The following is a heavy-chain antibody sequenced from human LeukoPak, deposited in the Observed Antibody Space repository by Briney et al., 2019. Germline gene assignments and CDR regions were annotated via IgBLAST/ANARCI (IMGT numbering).Heavy chain of an antibody. D-gene: IGHD5-24*01. CDR3: ARLVMATINHRWEFDY. J-gene: IGHJ4*02. CDR1: GGSISSSSYY. V-gene: IGHV4-39*01. CDR2: IYYSGST. Sequence: PSETLSLTCTVSGGSISSSSYYWGWIRQPPGKGLEWIVSIYYSGSTYYNPSLKSRVTISVDTSKNQFSLKLSSVTAADTAVYYCARLVMATINHRWEFDYWGQGTLVTVSS.